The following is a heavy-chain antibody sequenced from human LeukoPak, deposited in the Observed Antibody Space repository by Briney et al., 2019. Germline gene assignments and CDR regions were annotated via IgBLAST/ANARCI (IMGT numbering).Heavy chain of an antibody. V-gene: IGHV1-2*02. CDR3: ARYSSSAYYYYYMDV. CDR1: GYTFTGYY. J-gene: IGHJ6*03. D-gene: IGHD6-6*01. CDR2: INPNSGGT. Sequence: EASVKVSCKASGYTFTGYYMHWVRQAPGQGLEWMGWINPNSGGTNYAQKFQGRVTMTRDTSISTAYMELSRLRSDDTAVYYCARYSSSAYYYYYMDVWGKGTTVTVSS.